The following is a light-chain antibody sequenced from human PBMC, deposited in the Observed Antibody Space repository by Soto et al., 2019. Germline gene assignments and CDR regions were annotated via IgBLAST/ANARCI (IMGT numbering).Light chain of an antibody. Sequence: IVIPRSPATLSVAPCARAALSGRASQSVSSNLAWYQQKPGQAPRLLIYDASTRATGIPDRFSGSGSGTDFTLTISRLEPEDFAVYYCQQYGSSSWTFGQGTKVDNK. CDR2: DAS. CDR1: QSVSSN. V-gene: IGKV3-20*01. J-gene: IGKJ1*01. CDR3: QQYGSSSWT.